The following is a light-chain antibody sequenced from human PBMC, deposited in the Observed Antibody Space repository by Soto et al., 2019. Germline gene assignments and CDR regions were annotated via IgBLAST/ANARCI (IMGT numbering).Light chain of an antibody. V-gene: IGKV1-39*01. J-gene: IGKJ1*01. CDR2: AAS. CDR3: QHSYSTPPA. Sequence: DIQMTQSPSSLSASVGDRVTITCRASQSISSYLTWYQQKPGKAPKLLIYAASSLQSGVPSRFSGSGSGTDFTLTISSLQPEDVATYYCQHSYSTPPAFGQGTKVEIK. CDR1: QSISSY.